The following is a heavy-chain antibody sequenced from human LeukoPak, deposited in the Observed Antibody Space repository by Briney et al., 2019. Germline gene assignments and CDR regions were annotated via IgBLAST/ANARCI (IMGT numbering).Heavy chain of an antibody. Sequence: SVKVSCKASGGTFISYAISWVRQAPGQGLEWMGRIIPIFGTANYAQKFQGRVTITTDESTSTAYMELSSLRSEDTAVYYCARGGYINYYYYYMDVWGKGTTVTVSS. CDR3: ARGGYINYYYYYMDV. V-gene: IGHV1-69*05. D-gene: IGHD1-1*01. CDR2: IIPIFGTA. J-gene: IGHJ6*03. CDR1: GGTFISYA.